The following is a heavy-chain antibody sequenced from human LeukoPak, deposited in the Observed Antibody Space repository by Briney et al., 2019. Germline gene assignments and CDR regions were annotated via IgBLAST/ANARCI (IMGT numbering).Heavy chain of an antibody. CDR3: AKMYYYDSSGSTATLDY. CDR2: ISGSGGST. V-gene: IGHV3-23*01. J-gene: IGHJ4*02. Sequence: GGSLRLSCAASGFTFSSYAMSWVRQAPGKGLEWVSAISGSGGSTYYADSVKGRFTISRDNPKNTLYLQMNSLRAEDTAVYYCAKMYYYDSSGSTATLDYWGQGTLVTVSS. CDR1: GFTFSSYA. D-gene: IGHD3-22*01.